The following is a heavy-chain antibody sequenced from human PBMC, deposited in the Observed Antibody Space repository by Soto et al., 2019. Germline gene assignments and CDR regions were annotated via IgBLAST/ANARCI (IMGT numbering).Heavy chain of an antibody. CDR3: AKDAIANDGIWLMDS. CDR1: GFMFSDYA. Sequence: VSLRLSCAASGFMFSDYAMTWARQAPGKELEWVSGLLRPGRSTYYADSVKGRFTISGDTSANTVYLQMDSLRAEDTAVYYCAKDAIANDGIWLMDSWGQGTVVTVSS. CDR2: LLRPGRST. V-gene: IGHV3-23*01. D-gene: IGHD3-16*01. J-gene: IGHJ5*02.